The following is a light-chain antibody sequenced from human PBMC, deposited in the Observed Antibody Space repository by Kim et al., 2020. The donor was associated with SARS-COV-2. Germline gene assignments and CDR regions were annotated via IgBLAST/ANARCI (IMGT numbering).Light chain of an antibody. CDR3: HYYYSIPPYT. CDR1: QSILYRSNSKNY. Sequence: DIVMTQSPDSLAVSLGERVTINCKSSQSILYRSNSKNYVSWYQQKPGQPPKLLIYWASTRESGVPDRFSGSGSGTDFTLTISSLQAEDVAFYYCHYYYSIPPYTFGGGTKVDIK. V-gene: IGKV4-1*01. J-gene: IGKJ4*01. CDR2: WAS.